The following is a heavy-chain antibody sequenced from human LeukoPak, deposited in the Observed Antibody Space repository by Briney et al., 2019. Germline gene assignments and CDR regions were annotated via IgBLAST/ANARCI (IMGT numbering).Heavy chain of an antibody. D-gene: IGHD6-13*01. CDR2: IYTSGST. V-gene: IGHV4-61*02. Sequence: SQTLSLTCTVSGGSISSGSYYWSWIRQPAGKGLEWIGRIYTSGSTNYNPSLKSRVTISVDTSKNQFSLKLSSVTAADTAVYYCARDLGYSSSQFDYWGQGTLVTVSS. J-gene: IGHJ4*02. CDR1: GGSISSGSYY. CDR3: ARDLGYSSSQFDY.